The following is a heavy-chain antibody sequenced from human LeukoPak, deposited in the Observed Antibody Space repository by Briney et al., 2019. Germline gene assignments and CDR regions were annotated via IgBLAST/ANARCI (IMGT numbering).Heavy chain of an antibody. V-gene: IGHV4-39*07. J-gene: IGHJ4*02. CDR1: GGSISSSSYY. Sequence: PSETLSLTCTVSGGSISSSSYYWGWIRQPPGKGLEWIGSIYYSGSTNYNPSLKSRVTISVDTSKNQFSLKLSSVTAADTAVYYCARDGSVVELRYCSSTSCHFDYWGQGTLVTVSS. CDR3: ARDGSVVELRYCSSTSCHFDY. CDR2: IYYSGST. D-gene: IGHD2-2*01.